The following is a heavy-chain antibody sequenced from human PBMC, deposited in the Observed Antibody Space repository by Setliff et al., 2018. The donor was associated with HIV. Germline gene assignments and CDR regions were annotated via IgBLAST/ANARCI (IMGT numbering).Heavy chain of an antibody. Sequence: SGPTLVNPTQTLTLTCTFSGFSLTTSGIRVTWVRQPPGKALERLARIDWEDDKFYSTSLKTRLTISKDTSKNQVVLTMTNMGPLDTATYFCARAPRGVSDYWGQGILVTVSS. CDR2: IDWEDDK. V-gene: IGHV2-70*04. CDR3: ARAPRGVSDY. CDR1: GFSLTTSGIR. D-gene: IGHD1-26*01. J-gene: IGHJ4*02.